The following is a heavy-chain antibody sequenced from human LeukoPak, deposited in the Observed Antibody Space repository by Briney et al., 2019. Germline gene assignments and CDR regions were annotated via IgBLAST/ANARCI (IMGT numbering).Heavy chain of an antibody. Sequence: GGSLRLSCAASGFTFSTYAMNWVRQAPGKGLEWVSGISGSGGSTYYADSVKGRFTISRDTSKNTLYLQMNSLRAEDTAVYYCATPIYSASYQGPDYWGQGTLVTVSS. J-gene: IGHJ4*02. V-gene: IGHV3-23*01. D-gene: IGHD1-26*01. CDR1: GFTFSTYA. CDR2: ISGSGGST. CDR3: ATPIYSASYQGPDY.